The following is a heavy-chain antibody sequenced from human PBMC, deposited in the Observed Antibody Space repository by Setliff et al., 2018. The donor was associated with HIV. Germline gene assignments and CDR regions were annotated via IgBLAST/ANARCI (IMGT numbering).Heavy chain of an antibody. V-gene: IGHV3-11*01. J-gene: IGHJ4*02. CDR3: ARVGAVWSFDY. Sequence: GGSLRLSCAASGFMFSDHYMNWIRQAPGKGLEWISYISSTGITYYADSVKGRFTISRDHAKKSLYLQMNSLRAEDTAVYYCARVGAVWSFDYWGQGTLVTVSS. CDR1: GFMFSDHY. CDR2: ISSTGIT. D-gene: IGHD1-1*01.